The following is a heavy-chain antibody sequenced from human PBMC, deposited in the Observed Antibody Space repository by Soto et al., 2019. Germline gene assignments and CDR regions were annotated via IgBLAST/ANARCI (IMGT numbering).Heavy chain of an antibody. CDR3: ARETDAGIAAAQPQNWFDP. D-gene: IGHD6-13*01. Sequence: ASVKVSCKASGYTFTSYGISWVRQAPGQGLEWMGWISAYNGNTNYAQKLQGRVTMTTDTSTSTAYMELSSLRSEDTAVYYCARETDAGIAAAQPQNWFDPWGQGTLVTAPQ. CDR2: ISAYNGNT. CDR1: GYTFTSYG. V-gene: IGHV1-18*01. J-gene: IGHJ5*02.